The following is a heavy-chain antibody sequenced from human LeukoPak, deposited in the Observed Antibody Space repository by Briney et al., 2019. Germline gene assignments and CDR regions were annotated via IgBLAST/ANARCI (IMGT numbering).Heavy chain of an antibody. CDR1: GYTLTELS. CDR3: ARDSRYSHSAGAFDI. Sequence: ASVKVSCKVSGYTLTELSMHWVRQAPGKGLEWMGGFDPEDGETIYAQKFQGRVTMTEDTSTDTAYMELSSLRSEDTAVYYCARDSRYSHSAGAFDIWGQGTKVTVSS. V-gene: IGHV1-24*01. J-gene: IGHJ3*02. D-gene: IGHD5-12*01. CDR2: FDPEDGET.